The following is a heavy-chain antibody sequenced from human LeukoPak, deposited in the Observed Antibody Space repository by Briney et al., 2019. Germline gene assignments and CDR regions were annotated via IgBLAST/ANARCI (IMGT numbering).Heavy chain of an antibody. CDR2: ISYDGSNK. D-gene: IGHD2-15*01. CDR3: ARERGDIVVAYRGGRLGAFDI. V-gene: IGHV3-30-3*01. J-gene: IGHJ3*02. CDR1: GFTFSSYA. Sequence: GGSLRLSCAASGFTFSSYAMHWVRQAPGKGLEWVAVISYDGSNKYYADSVKGRFTISRDNSKNTLYLQMNSLRAEDTAVYYCARERGDIVVAYRGGRLGAFDIWGQGTMVTVSS.